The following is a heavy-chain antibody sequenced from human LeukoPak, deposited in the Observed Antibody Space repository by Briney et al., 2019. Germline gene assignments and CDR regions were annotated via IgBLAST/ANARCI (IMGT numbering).Heavy chain of an antibody. CDR1: GYSFTSYC. Sequence: GESLKISCRGSGYSFTSYCIVWVRQMPGKGLEWMGIIYPDDSDTRYSPSFQGQVTISADKSITTAYLQWSSLKASDTAMYYCARSGITMVRGVTRPAWFDPWGQGTLVTVSS. V-gene: IGHV5-51*01. J-gene: IGHJ5*02. CDR2: IYPDDSDT. D-gene: IGHD3-10*01. CDR3: ARSGITMVRGVTRPAWFDP.